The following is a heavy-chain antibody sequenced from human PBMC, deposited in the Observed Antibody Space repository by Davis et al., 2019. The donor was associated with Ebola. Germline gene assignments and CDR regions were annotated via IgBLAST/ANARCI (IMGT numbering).Heavy chain of an antibody. Sequence: AASVKVSCKASGYTFTSYAMHWVRQAPGQRLEWMGWINAGNGNTKYSQKFQGRVTITRDTSASTAYMELSSLRSEDTAVYYCARTGRGWECSDYWGQGTLVTVSS. CDR1: GYTFTSYA. D-gene: IGHD1-26*01. V-gene: IGHV1-3*01. CDR2: INAGNGNT. J-gene: IGHJ4*02. CDR3: ARTGRGWECSDY.